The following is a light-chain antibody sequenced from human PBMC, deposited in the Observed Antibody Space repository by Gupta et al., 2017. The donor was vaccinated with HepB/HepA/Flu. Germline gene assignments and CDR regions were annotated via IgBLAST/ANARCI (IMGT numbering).Light chain of an antibody. CDR2: TNN. CDR1: SSNIGANS. CDR3: STWDDNLKNVV. V-gene: IGLV1-47*01. Sequence: QSVLTQPPSASGTPGQRVTISCSGGSSNIGANSIYWHQQFPGQAPKLLIFTNNQRPSGVPDRCSGSKSGTSASLAISGLRSEDEAEYYCSTWDDNLKNVVVGGGTKLTVL. J-gene: IGLJ2*01.